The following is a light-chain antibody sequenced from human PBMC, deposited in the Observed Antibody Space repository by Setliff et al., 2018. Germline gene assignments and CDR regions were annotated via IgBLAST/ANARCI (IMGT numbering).Light chain of an antibody. J-gene: IGLJ1*01. V-gene: IGLV9-49*01. CDR1: SGYSNYK. CDR2: VGTGGIVG. CDR3: GADHGSGSNFVCV. Sequence: QSVLTQPPSASASLGASVTLTCTLSSGYSNYKVDWYQQRPGKGPRFVMRVGTGGIVGSKGDGIPDRFSVLGSGLNRYLTIKNIQEEDESDYHCGADHGSGSNFVCVFGTGTKVT.